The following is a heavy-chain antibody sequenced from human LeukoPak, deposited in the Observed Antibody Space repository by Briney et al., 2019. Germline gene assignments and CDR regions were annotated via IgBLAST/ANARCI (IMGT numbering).Heavy chain of an antibody. J-gene: IGHJ5*02. D-gene: IGHD3-22*01. Sequence: SETLSLTCTVSGGSISSYYWSWIRQPPGKGLEWIGYIYYSGSTNYNPSLKSRVTISVDTSKNQFSLKLSSVAAADTAVYYCARDLYYDSSGYYYNWFDPWGQGTLVTVSS. V-gene: IGHV4-59*01. CDR2: IYYSGST. CDR3: ARDLYYDSSGYYYNWFDP. CDR1: GGSISSYY.